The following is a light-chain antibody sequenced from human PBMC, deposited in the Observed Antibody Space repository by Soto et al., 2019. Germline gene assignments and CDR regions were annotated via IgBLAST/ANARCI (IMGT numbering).Light chain of an antibody. V-gene: IGLV2-14*01. Sequence: QSALTQPASVSGSPGQSITISCTGTSSDIGAYNYVSWYQQHPGKAPKLLIYEVTNRPSGVPDRFSGSESGTSASLSISGLLSADEADYYCAVWDDGLNGWVFGGGTKLTVL. CDR1: SSDIGAYNY. J-gene: IGLJ3*02. CDR2: EVT. CDR3: AVWDDGLNGWV.